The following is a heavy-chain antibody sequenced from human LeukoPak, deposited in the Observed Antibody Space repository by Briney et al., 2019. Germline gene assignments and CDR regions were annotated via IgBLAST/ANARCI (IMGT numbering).Heavy chain of an antibody. V-gene: IGHV3-53*01. CDR2: IYSGGST. CDR3: ARVDYGSGNDYVDY. CDR1: GFTVSSNY. Sequence: GGSLRLSCAASGFTVSSNYMSWVRQAPGKGLEWVSVIYSGGSTYYADSVKGRFTISRDNSKNTLYLQMNSLRAEDTAVYYCARVDYGSGNDYVDYWGQGTLVTVSS. D-gene: IGHD3-10*01. J-gene: IGHJ4*02.